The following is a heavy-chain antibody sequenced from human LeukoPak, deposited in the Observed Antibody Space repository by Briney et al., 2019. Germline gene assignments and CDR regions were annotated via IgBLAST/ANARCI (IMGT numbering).Heavy chain of an antibody. CDR3: AREAGSWNFGILDS. CDR1: GGSISSYY. J-gene: IGHJ4*02. CDR2: IYYSGST. V-gene: IGHV4-59*12. D-gene: IGHD1-7*01. Sequence: PSETLSLTCTVSGGSISSYYWSWIRQPPGKGLEWIGYIYYSGSTNYNPSLKSRVTISVDTSKNQFSLKLSSVTAADTALYYCAREAGSWNFGILDSWGQGILVTVSS.